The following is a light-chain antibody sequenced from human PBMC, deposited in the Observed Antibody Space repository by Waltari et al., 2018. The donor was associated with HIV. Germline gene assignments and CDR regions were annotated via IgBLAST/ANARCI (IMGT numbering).Light chain of an antibody. CDR2: AAS. J-gene: IGKJ1*01. CDR3: QKYNSAPRT. CDR1: QPIGNS. Sequence: IQMTQSPSSLSASVGDRITITCRASQPIGNSLAWYQQRPGKVPQLLIYAASTLQSGVPSRFSGFGSGTNFTLAIANVQPEDVATYFCQKYNSAPRTFGQGTKVEI. V-gene: IGKV1-27*01.